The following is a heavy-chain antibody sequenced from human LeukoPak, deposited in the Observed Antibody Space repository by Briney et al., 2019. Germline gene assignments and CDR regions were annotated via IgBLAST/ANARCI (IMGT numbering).Heavy chain of an antibody. CDR1: GYTFTGYY. V-gene: IGHV1-2*06. CDR2: INPNSGGT. CDR3: ARVPKALAKRVFTFGGDNWFDP. J-gene: IGHJ5*02. D-gene: IGHD3-16*01. Sequence: ASVNVSCKASGYTFTGYYMHWVRQAPGQGLEWMGRINPNSGGTNYAQKFQGRVTMTRDTSISTAYMELSRLRSDDKAVYYCARVPKALAKRVFTFGGDNWFDPWGQGTLVTVSS.